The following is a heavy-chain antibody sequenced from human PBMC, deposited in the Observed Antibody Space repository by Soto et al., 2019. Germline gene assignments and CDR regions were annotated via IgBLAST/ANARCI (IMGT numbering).Heavy chain of an antibody. Sequence: LRLSCAASGFTMSTYSVTWVRQAPGKGLEWVSGISVTPGITFYADSVKGRFTISRDSSNNAVYLQMNSLRAEDTAMYFCSKWSGYGDLWGQGTLVTVSS. CDR2: ISVTPGIT. CDR1: GFTMSTYS. V-gene: IGHV3-23*01. D-gene: IGHD5-12*01. CDR3: SKWSGYGDL. J-gene: IGHJ4*02.